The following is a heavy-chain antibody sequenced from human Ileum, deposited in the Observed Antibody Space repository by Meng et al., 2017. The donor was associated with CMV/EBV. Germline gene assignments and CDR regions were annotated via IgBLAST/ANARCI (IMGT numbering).Heavy chain of an antibody. Sequence: GGSLRLSCAASGFTFSSYGIHWVRQASGKGLEWVGRIRSKTYNYATAYAASVQGRFTISRDDSENTAFLQMNILKTEDTAVYYCTRLGPRDYYYGMDVWGQGTTVTVSS. J-gene: IGHJ6*02. CDR2: IRSKTYNYAT. CDR1: GFTFSSYG. V-gene: IGHV3-73*01. D-gene: IGHD1-26*01. CDR3: TRLGPRDYYYGMDV.